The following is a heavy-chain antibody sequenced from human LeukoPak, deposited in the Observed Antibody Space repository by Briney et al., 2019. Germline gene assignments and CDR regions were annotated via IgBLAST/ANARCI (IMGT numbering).Heavy chain of an antibody. CDR3: ARRLTQYDCFDP. J-gene: IGHJ5*02. D-gene: IGHD2-2*01. V-gene: IGHV6-1*01. CDR1: GDSVSSNSVT. Sequence: SQTLSLTCAISGDSVSSNSVTWNWIRQSPSRGLEWLGRTYYRSTWYSDYAVSVRGRITVNPDTSKNQFSLHLNSVTPEDTAVYYCARRLTQYDCFDPWGQGILVTVSS. CDR2: TYYRSTWYS.